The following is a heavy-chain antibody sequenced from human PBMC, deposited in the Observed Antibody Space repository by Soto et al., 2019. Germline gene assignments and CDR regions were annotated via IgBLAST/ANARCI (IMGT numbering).Heavy chain of an antibody. D-gene: IGHD3-3*01. CDR2: ILNDGTT. V-gene: IGHV4-30-4*01. Sequence: ASETLSLTCTVTDDSISSVDYYWNWIRQPPGKGLEWIGYILNDGTTFYNPSLRSRLTMSVDTSKNQFSLKLNSVTAADTAVYFCVNSCDYYHTSYHLWGKGTLLT. CDR1: DDSISSVDYY. J-gene: IGHJ5*02. CDR3: VNSCDYYHTSYHL.